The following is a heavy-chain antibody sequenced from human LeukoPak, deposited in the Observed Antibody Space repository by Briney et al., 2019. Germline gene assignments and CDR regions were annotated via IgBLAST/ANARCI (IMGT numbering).Heavy chain of an antibody. CDR2: INPNSGGT. Sequence: ASVKVSCKASGYTFTGYYMHWVRQAPGQGLEWMGWINPNSGGTNYAQKFQGRVTMTGDTSISTAYMELSRLRSDDTAVYYCARGTTVTYYYYYYMDVWGKGTTVTVSS. J-gene: IGHJ6*03. CDR1: GYTFTGYY. D-gene: IGHD4-11*01. V-gene: IGHV1-2*02. CDR3: ARGTTVTYYYYYYMDV.